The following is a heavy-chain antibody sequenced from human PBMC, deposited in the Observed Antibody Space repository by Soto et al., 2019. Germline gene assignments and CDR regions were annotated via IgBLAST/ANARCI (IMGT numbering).Heavy chain of an antibody. CDR1: GYTFTSYG. D-gene: IGHD1-1*01. J-gene: IGHJ5*02. CDR3: ARFSLERLGGVWFDP. Sequence: ASVKVSCKASGYTFTSYGISWVRQAPGQGLEWMGWISAYNGNTNYAQKLQGRVTMTTDTSTSTAYMELRSLRSDDTAVYYCARFSLERLGGVWFDPWGRGTLVTVSS. CDR2: ISAYNGNT. V-gene: IGHV1-18*01.